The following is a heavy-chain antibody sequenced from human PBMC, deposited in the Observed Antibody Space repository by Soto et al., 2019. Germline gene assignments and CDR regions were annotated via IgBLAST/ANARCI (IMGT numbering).Heavy chain of an antibody. CDR3: ARGGLLWFGELPHIKWFDP. CDR2: ISAYNGNT. Sequence: ASVKVSCKASGYTFTSYGISWVRQAPGQGLEWMGWISAYNGNTNYAQKLQGRVTMTTDTSTSTAYMELRSLRSDDTAVYYCARGGLLWFGELPHIKWFDPWGQGTMVTVPS. CDR1: GYTFTSYG. V-gene: IGHV1-18*04. J-gene: IGHJ5*02. D-gene: IGHD3-10*01.